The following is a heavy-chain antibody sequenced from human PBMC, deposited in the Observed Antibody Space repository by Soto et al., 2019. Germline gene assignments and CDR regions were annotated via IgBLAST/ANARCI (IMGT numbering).Heavy chain of an antibody. Sequence: EVQMFESGRGLAQPGGSLRLSCAASGFICSSYDMSWVRQAPGKGLEWVSTILVDGRTFYVDSLKGRFTISRDSSQNTVYLQMNSLTAGDTALYYCAKATATGGGAFDICGQGTLVTVSS. V-gene: IGHV3-23*01. J-gene: IGHJ3*02. CDR1: GFICSSYD. CDR3: AKATATGGGAFDI. D-gene: IGHD2-8*02. CDR2: ILVDGRT.